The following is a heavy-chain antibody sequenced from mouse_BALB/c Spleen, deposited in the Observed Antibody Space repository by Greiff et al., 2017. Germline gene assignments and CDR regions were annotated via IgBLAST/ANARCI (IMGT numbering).Heavy chain of an antibody. CDR3: AQGAMDY. Sequence: EVQLQESGGGLVQPGGSLKLSCAASGFTFSSYGMSWVRQTPDKRLELVATINSNGGSTYYPDSVKGRFTISRDNAKNTLYLQMSSLKSEDTAMYYCAQGAMDYWGQGTSVTVSS. J-gene: IGHJ4*01. V-gene: IGHV5-6-3*01. CDR1: GFTFSSYG. CDR2: INSNGGST.